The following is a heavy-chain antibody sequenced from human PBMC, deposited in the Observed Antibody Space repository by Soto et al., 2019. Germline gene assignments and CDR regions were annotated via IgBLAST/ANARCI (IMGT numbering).Heavy chain of an antibody. V-gene: IGHV4-59*01. CDR1: CGSISSYY. CDR2: IYYSGST. J-gene: IGHJ6*03. CDR3: ARGRGGGDYYYYYYMDV. D-gene: IGHD1-26*01. Sequence: PSETLSLTCTVSCGSISSYYWSWIRQPPGKGLEWIGYIYYSGSTNYNPSLKSRVTISVDTSKNQFSLKLSSVTAADTAVYYCARGRGGGDYYYYYYMDVWGKGTTVTVSS.